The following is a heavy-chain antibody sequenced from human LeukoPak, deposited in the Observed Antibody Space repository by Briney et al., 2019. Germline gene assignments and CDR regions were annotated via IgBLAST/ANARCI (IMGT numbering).Heavy chain of an antibody. Sequence: PGGSLRLSCAASGLTFSSYAMSWVRQAPGKGLEWVPAISGSGGSTYYADSVKGRFTISRDNSKNTLFLQMNSLRADDTAVYYCAKIRYSSSSGDFDYWGQGTLVTVSS. CDR2: ISGSGGST. V-gene: IGHV3-23*01. CDR3: AKIRYSSSSGDFDY. CDR1: GLTFSSYA. D-gene: IGHD6-6*01. J-gene: IGHJ4*02.